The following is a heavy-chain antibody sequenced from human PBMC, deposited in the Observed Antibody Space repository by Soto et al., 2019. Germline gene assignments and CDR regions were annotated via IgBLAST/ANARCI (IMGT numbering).Heavy chain of an antibody. Sequence: QVQLVQSGAEVKKPGSSVKVSCKASGGTFSSYAISWVRQAPGQGLEWMGGIIPIFGTANYAQKFQGRVTITADESTRTASMELSSLRSEDTAVYYCARVLLGYCSSTSCPSGDWFDPWGQGTLVTVSS. CDR1: GGTFSSYA. V-gene: IGHV1-69*01. CDR2: IIPIFGTA. J-gene: IGHJ5*02. CDR3: ARVLLGYCSSTSCPSGDWFDP. D-gene: IGHD2-2*01.